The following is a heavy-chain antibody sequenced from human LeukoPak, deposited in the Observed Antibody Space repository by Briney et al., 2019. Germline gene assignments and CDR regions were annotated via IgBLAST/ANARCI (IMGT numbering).Heavy chain of an antibody. CDR1: GYSISSGYY. V-gene: IGHV4-38-2*01. D-gene: IGHD3-16*02. CDR2: IYHSGST. J-gene: IGHJ4*02. Sequence: PSETLSLTCAVSGYSISSGYYWGWIRQPPGEGLEWIGSIYHSGSTYYNPSLKSRVTISVDTSKNQFSLKLSSVTAADTAVYYCARGPREDYVWGSYRWYYFDYWGQGTLVTVSS. CDR3: ARGPREDYVWGSYRWYYFDY.